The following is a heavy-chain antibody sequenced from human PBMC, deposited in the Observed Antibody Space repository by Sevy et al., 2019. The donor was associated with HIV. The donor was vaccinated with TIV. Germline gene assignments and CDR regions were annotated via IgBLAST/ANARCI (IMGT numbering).Heavy chain of an antibody. Sequence: GGSLRLSCAASRFTFSDYYMSWIRQAPGKGLEWVSYISSSGSTIYYADSVKGRFTISRDNAKNSLYLQMNSLRAEDTAVYYCVLTGTLKGRYYYGMDVWGQGTTVTVSS. CDR3: VLTGTLKGRYYYGMDV. J-gene: IGHJ6*02. CDR1: RFTFSDYY. V-gene: IGHV3-11*01. CDR2: ISSSGSTI. D-gene: IGHD1-7*01.